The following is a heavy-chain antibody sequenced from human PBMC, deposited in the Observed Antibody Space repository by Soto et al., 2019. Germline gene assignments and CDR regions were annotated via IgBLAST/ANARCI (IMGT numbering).Heavy chain of an antibody. J-gene: IGHJ3*02. Sequence: SGPTLVNPTQTLTLTCTFSGFSLSTSGVGVGWIRQPPGKALEWLALIYWNDDKRYSPSLKSRLTITKDTSKNQVVLTMTNMDPVDTATYYCATTRDDYYDSSGYYGCAFDIWRQRTMVTVSS. CDR2: IYWNDDK. CDR1: GFSLSTSGVG. CDR3: ATTRDDYYDSSGYYGCAFDI. V-gene: IGHV2-5*01. D-gene: IGHD3-22*01.